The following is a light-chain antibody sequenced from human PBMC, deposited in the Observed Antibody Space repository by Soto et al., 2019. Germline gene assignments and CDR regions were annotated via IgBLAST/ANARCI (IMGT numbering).Light chain of an antibody. V-gene: IGKV3-20*01. CDR1: QTVSITY. J-gene: IGKJ2*01. Sequence: PGESATLSCRASQTVSITYLGWYQQKPGQAPRLLIYGASSRATGIPDRFSGSGSGTDFTLTISRLEPEDFAVYYCQHYGTSLYTFGQGTKLEIK. CDR2: GAS. CDR3: QHYGTSLYT.